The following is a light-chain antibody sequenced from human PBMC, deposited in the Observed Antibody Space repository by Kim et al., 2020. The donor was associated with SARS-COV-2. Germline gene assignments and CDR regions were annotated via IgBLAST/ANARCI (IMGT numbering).Light chain of an antibody. J-gene: IGLJ3*02. CDR2: GDI. Sequence: QSVLTQPPSVSGAPGWRVTISCTGSSSNIGTYDVHWYQQLPGTAPKLLIYGDINRPSGVPDRFSGSKSGTSASLAITGVQAEDEGDYYCQSYDRSLSGSCVFGGGTQLTVL. CDR3: QSYDRSLSGSCV. V-gene: IGLV1-40*01. CDR1: SSNIGTYD.